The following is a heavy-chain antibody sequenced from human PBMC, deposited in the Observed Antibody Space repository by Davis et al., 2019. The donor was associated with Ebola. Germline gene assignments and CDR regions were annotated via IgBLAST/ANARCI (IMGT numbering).Heavy chain of an antibody. J-gene: IGHJ2*01. CDR3: ARGPARAATYWYFDL. V-gene: IGHV4-34*01. CDR1: GFTFSSYS. D-gene: IGHD6-13*01. Sequence: GSLRLSCAASGFTFSSYSMNWVRQPPGKGLEWVGEINHSGSTNYNPSLKSRVTISVDTSKNQISLKVNSVTAADTAVYYCARGPARAATYWYFDLWGRGTLVTVSS. CDR2: INHSGST.